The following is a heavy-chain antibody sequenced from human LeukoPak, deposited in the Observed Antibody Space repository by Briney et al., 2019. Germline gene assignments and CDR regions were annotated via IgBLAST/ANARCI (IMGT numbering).Heavy chain of an antibody. CDR2: ITASGTAM. CDR3: ASSGSYRFDY. CDR1: GFTFSSYS. J-gene: IGHJ4*02. D-gene: IGHD1-26*01. V-gene: IGHV3-48*02. Sequence: GGSLRLSCAASGFTFSSYSMNWVRQAPGKGLEWVSHITASGTAMFYAGSVKGRFTISRDNAKNSLYLQMNSLRDEDTAVYYCASSGSYRFDYWGQGTLVTVSS.